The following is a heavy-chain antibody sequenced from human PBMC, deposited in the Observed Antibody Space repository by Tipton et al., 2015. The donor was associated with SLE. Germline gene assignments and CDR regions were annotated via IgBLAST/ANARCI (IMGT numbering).Heavy chain of an antibody. CDR2: IYGGGST. CDR3: AREECSGGSCFDF. D-gene: IGHD2-15*01. Sequence: GSLRLSCAASGFTVSSNYMSWVRQAPGKGLEWVSVIYGGGSTYYTDTVKGRFTISRGNSRNTLYLQMNSLRAEDTAVYFCAREECSGGSCFDFWGQGPLVTVSP. V-gene: IGHV3-53*05. J-gene: IGHJ4*02. CDR1: GFTVSSNY.